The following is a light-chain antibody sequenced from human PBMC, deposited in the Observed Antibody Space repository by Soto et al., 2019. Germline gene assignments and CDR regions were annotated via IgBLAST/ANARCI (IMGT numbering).Light chain of an antibody. Sequence: EIVMTQSPATLSVSPGERATLSCRASQRVRSNLGCYQEKPCQAPMLLIYGASTRATGIPARLIGSGSGTEFSLTISSLQSEDVAVYYCQQYSNWPPWTFGQGTKVDIK. CDR1: QRVRSN. CDR2: GAS. J-gene: IGKJ1*01. CDR3: QQYSNWPPWT. V-gene: IGKV3-15*01.